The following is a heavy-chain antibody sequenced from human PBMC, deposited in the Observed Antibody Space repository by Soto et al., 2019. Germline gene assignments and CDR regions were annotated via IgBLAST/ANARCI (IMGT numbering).Heavy chain of an antibody. J-gene: IGHJ4*02. Sequence: SETLSLTCTVSGGSISSSSYYWGWIRQPPGKGLEWIGSIYYSGSTYYNPSLKSRVTISVDTSKNQFSLKLSSVTAADTAVYYFARGIDTYYYDSSGYYTIDYWGQGTLVTVS. CDR3: ARGIDTYYYDSSGYYTIDY. CDR2: IYYSGST. D-gene: IGHD3-22*01. CDR1: GGSISSSSYY. V-gene: IGHV4-39*07.